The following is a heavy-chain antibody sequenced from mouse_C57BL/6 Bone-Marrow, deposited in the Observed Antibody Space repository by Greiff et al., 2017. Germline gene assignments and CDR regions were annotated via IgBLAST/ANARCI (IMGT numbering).Heavy chain of an antibody. Sequence: QVQLQQSGAELVKPGASVKLSCKASGYTFTSYWMQWVKQRPGQGLEWIGEIDPSASSTNYNQKFKGKATLTVDTSSSTAYMQRSSLTSEDSAVYYCARAKATVVARGFAYWGQGTLVTVSA. V-gene: IGHV1-50*01. J-gene: IGHJ3*01. CDR2: IDPSASST. CDR3: ARAKATVVARGFAY. D-gene: IGHD1-1*01. CDR1: GYTFTSYW.